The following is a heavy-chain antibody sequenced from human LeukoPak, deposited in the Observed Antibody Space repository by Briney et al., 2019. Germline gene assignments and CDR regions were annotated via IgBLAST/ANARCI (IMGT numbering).Heavy chain of an antibody. Sequence: PSETLSLTCAVYGGSFSGYYWSWIRQPPGKGLEWIGEINHSGSTNYNPSLKSRVTISVDTSKNQFSLKLSSVTAADTAVYYCAINDDYFDYWGQGTLVTVSS. V-gene: IGHV4-34*01. CDR2: INHSGST. CDR3: AINDDYFDY. D-gene: IGHD1-1*01. CDR1: GGSFSGYY. J-gene: IGHJ4*02.